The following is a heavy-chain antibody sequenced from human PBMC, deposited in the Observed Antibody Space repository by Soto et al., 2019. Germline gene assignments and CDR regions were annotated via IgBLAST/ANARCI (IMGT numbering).Heavy chain of an antibody. CDR3: GSLFEF. V-gene: IGHV3-74*01. Sequence: PVGSLRLSCAASGFTFRYYWLHWVRQVPGRGPVWVSGINNDGSDTFYADFVEGRFTISRDNAKNTVYLQMDSLRAEDTAVYYCGSLFEFWGQGTLVTVSS. J-gene: IGHJ4*02. CDR2: INNDGSDT. CDR1: GFTFRYYW.